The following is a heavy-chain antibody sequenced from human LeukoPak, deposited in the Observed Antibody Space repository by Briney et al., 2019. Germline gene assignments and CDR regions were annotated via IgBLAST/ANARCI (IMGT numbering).Heavy chain of an antibody. CDR3: ARASWDGYTNWFDP. Sequence: PSETLSLTCTVSGGSISSYYWSWIRQPPGKGLEWIGYIYYSGSTNYNPSLKSRVTISVDTSKNQFSLKLSSVTAADTAVYYCARASWDGYTNWFDPWGQGTLVTASS. D-gene: IGHD5-12*01. CDR1: GGSISSYY. J-gene: IGHJ5*02. CDR2: IYYSGST. V-gene: IGHV4-59*01.